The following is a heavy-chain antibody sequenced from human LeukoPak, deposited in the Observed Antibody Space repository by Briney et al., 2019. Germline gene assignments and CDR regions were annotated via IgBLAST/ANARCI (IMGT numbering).Heavy chain of an antibody. D-gene: IGHD3-9*01. V-gene: IGHV3-9*01. J-gene: IGHJ4*02. CDR2: ISRNSGSI. Sequence: GRSLRLSCAASGFTFDDYAMHWVRQAPGKGLEWVSGISRNSGSIGYADSVKGRFTISRDNAKNSLYLQMNSLRAEDTALYYCAKVGDILTGSFFDYWGQGTLVTVSS. CDR1: GFTFDDYA. CDR3: AKVGDILTGSFFDY.